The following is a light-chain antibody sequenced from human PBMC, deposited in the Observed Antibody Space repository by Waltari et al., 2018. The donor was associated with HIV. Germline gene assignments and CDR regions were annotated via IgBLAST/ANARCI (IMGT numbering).Light chain of an antibody. V-gene: IGLV1-40*01. J-gene: IGLJ3*02. Sequence: QSTLTQPPSVSGAPGQWVTISCTGSSANIGAGHDVQWFQQVPGTAPKLLIYNNNDRPSGVPDRFSGSKSGTSASLAITGLQAEDEPDYYCQSYDNSLNGWVFGGGTKLTVL. CDR3: QSYDNSLNGWV. CDR1: SANIGAGHD. CDR2: NNN.